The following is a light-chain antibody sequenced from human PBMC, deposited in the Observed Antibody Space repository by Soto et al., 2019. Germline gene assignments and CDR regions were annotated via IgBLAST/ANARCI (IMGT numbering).Light chain of an antibody. J-gene: IGLJ1*01. CDR3: SSYTSSSKV. CDR1: NIDVGGYNY. V-gene: IGLV2-14*01. CDR2: DVS. Sequence: SVLTQPASVSGAPGQSITISCTGKNIDVGGYNYVSWYQQHPGKAPKLMIYDVSNRPSGVSNRFSGSKSGNTASLTISGLQAEDEADYYCSSYTSSSKVFGTGTKVTVL.